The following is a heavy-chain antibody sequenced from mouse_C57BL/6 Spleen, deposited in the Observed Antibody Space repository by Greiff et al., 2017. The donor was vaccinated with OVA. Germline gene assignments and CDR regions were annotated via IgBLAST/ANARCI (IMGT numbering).Heavy chain of an antibody. CDR2: ISSGSSTI. V-gene: IGHV5-17*01. Sequence: VQLQQSGGGLVKPGGSLKLSCAASGFTFSDYGMHWVRQAPEKGLEWVAYISSGSSTIYYADTVKGRFTISRDNAKNTLFLQMTSLRSEDTAMYYCARGFTTVEFAYWGQGTLVTVSA. CDR1: GFTFSDYG. D-gene: IGHD1-1*01. J-gene: IGHJ3*01. CDR3: ARGFTTVEFAY.